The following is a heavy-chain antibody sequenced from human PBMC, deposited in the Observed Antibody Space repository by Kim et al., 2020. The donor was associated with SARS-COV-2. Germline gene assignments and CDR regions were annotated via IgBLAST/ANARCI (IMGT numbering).Heavy chain of an antibody. D-gene: IGHD3-9*01. CDR1: RFNFDSFG. Sequence: GGSLRLSCAASRFNFDSFGIHWVCQAPGKGLEWVAVISKDGGDAYFADSVKGRFTISRDNSKTAVYLEMNSLGPEDTAVYFCAKGVCSGYFDWFLYSYFVHWGQGTEVTVSS. CDR2: ISKDGGDA. CDR3: AKGVCSGYFDWFLYSYFVH. J-gene: IGHJ4*02. V-gene: IGHV3-33*05.